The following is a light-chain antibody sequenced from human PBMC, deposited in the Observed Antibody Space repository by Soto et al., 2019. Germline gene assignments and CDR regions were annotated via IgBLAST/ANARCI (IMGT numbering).Light chain of an antibody. CDR3: QQRSNWPT. J-gene: IGKJ5*01. Sequence: EIVMTQSPATLSVSPGERSTVSCRASQSVSSYLAWYQQKPGQAPRLLIYDASNRATGIPARFSGSGSGTDFTLTISSLEPEDFAVYYCQQRSNWPTFGQGTRLEIK. V-gene: IGKV3-11*01. CDR2: DAS. CDR1: QSVSSY.